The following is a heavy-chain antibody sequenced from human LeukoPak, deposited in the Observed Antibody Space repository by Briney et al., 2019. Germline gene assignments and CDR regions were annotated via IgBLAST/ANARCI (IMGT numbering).Heavy chain of an antibody. CDR2: IDWDDDK. CDR3: ARMTDYYGSGTFDP. D-gene: IGHD3-10*01. J-gene: IGHJ5*02. V-gene: IGHV2-70*11. Sequence: SGPTLVNPTQTLTLTCTFSGFSLSTSGMCVSWIRQPPGKALEWLARIDWDDDKYYSTSLRTRLTISKDTSKNQVVLTMTNMDPVDTATYYCARMTDYYGSGTFDPWGQGTLVTVSS. CDR1: GFSLSTSGMC.